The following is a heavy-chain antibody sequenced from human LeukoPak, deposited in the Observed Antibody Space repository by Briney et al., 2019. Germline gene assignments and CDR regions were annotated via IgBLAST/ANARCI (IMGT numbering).Heavy chain of an antibody. J-gene: IGHJ5*02. CDR1: GGSFSGYY. CDR2: INHSGRT. CDR3: ARVAGKYCSSTSCYSRSWFDP. D-gene: IGHD2-2*01. V-gene: IGHV4-34*01. Sequence: PSETLSLTCAVYGGSFSGYYWTWIRQPPGKGLEWIGEINHSGRTNYNPSLKSRVTISVDTSKNQFSLKLSSVTAADTAVSYCARVAGKYCSSTSCYSRSWFDPWGQGTLVTVSS.